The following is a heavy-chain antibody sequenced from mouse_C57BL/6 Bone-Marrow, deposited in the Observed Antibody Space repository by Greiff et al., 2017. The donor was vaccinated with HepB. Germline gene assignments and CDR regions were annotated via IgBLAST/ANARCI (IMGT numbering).Heavy chain of an antibody. D-gene: IGHD2-3*01. CDR1: GGTIPRKW. CDR3: ARKSPDGYYWYFDV. V-gene: IGHV1-69*01. Sequence: QVQLQQPGAELVMPGASVKLSCKASGGTIPRKWTPKEKDRPGNDLAWLGEIDPTDSYTNYNQKFKGKSTLTVDKSSSTAYMQLSSLTSEDSAVYYCARKSPDGYYWYFDVWGTGTTVTVSS. J-gene: IGHJ1*03. CDR2: IDPTDSYT.